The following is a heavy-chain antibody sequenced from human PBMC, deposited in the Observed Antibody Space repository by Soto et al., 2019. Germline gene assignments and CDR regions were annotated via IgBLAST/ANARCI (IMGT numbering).Heavy chain of an antibody. D-gene: IGHD2-15*01. Sequence: QVQLVQSGAEVKKPGSSVKVSCKASGGTFSSYAISWVRQAPGQGLEWMGGIIPIFGTANYAQKFQGRVTITADESTTTANRERSRLTYEATALYYWATPHCSGGSCDADYYYGMDVWGQGTTVTVSS. CDR1: GGTFSSYA. V-gene: IGHV1-69*01. CDR3: ATPHCSGGSCDADYYYGMDV. CDR2: IIPIFGTA. J-gene: IGHJ6*02.